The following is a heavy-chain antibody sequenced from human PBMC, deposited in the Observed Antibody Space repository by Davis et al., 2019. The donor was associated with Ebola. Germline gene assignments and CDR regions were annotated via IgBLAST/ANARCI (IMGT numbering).Heavy chain of an antibody. V-gene: IGHV3-30*18. CDR1: GFTFSSYG. CDR2: ISYDGSNK. CDR3: AKATAIDY. J-gene: IGHJ4*02. D-gene: IGHD4-17*01. Sequence: GGSLRLSCAASGFTFSSYGMHWVRQAPGKGLEWVAVISYDGSNKYYADSVKGRFTISRDNSKNTLYLQMNSLRAEDTAVYYCAKATAIDYWGQGTLVTVSS.